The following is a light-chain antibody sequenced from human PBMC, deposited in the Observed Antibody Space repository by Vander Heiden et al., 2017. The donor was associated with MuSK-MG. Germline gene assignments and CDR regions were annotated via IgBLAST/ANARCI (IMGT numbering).Light chain of an antibody. CDR3: QQDDNWPYT. CDR1: QSVSAN. Sequence: EIVMTQSPATLSVSPGERATLSCRASQSVSANLAWYQQKPGQAPRLLIYAASTRATGIPARFSGSRSVTEFTLTVSSLQSEDLAVYYCQQDDNWPYTFGQGTKLEIK. V-gene: IGKV3-15*01. CDR2: AAS. J-gene: IGKJ2*01.